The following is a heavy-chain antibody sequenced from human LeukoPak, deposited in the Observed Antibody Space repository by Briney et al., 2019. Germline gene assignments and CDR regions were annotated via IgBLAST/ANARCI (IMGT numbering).Heavy chain of an antibody. V-gene: IGHV3-9*01. D-gene: IGHD6-19*01. CDR2: ISWNSGSI. CDR3: ARVFSSGWYSKYFDY. J-gene: IGHJ4*02. Sequence: GGSLRLSCAASGFTFDDYAMHWVRQAPGKGLEWVSGISWNSGSIGYADSVKGRFTISRDNAKNSLYLQMNSLRAEDTAVYYCARVFSSGWYSKYFDYWGQGTLVTVSS. CDR1: GFTFDDYA.